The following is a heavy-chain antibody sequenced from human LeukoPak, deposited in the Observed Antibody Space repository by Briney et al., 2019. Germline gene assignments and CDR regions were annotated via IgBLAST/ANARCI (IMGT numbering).Heavy chain of an antibody. CDR3: ATHDVLTGYPYFDF. CDR2: VNQDGSET. Sequence: GGSLRLSYAASGFTFSHYRMTWVRQAPGKGLEWVANVNQDGSETSYVDSVKGRFSVSRDNAKKSLYLQMNSLRAEDTAVYYCATHDVLTGYPYFDFWGQGTLVAVSS. V-gene: IGHV3-7*01. J-gene: IGHJ4*02. D-gene: IGHD3-9*01. CDR1: GFTFSHYR.